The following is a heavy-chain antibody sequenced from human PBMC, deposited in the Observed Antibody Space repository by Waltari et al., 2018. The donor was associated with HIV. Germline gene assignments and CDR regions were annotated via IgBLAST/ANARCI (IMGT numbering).Heavy chain of an antibody. V-gene: IGHV3-33*01. CDR3: ARDPGTLLIAVAGAFDY. CDR2: IWQDGSKK. CDR1: GFSVSRYG. J-gene: IGHJ4*02. D-gene: IGHD6-19*01. Sequence: QVQLVESGGGVVRPGRSLRLSCAASGFSVSRYGMHWVRQAPGKGLGWVAVIWQDGSKKYYAGSVKGRCTVSRDTSKNTLYLEMNRLRAEDTAVYHCARDPGTLLIAVAGAFDYWGPGIPVTVSS.